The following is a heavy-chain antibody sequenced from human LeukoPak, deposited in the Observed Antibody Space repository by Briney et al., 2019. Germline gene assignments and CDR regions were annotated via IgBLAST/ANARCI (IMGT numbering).Heavy chain of an antibody. CDR1: GFTVSSNY. Sequence: GGSLRLFCAASGFTVSSNYMSWVRQAPGKGLEWVSVIYSGDSTYYADSVKGRFTISRDNSKNTLYLQMDSLRAENTAVYYCARVGSGYYYGVFDYWGQGTLVTVSS. D-gene: IGHD3-22*01. J-gene: IGHJ4*02. V-gene: IGHV3-66*01. CDR2: IYSGDST. CDR3: ARVGSGYYYGVFDY.